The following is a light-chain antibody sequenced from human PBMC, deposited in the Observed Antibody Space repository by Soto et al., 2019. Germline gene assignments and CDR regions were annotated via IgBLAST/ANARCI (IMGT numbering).Light chain of an antibody. V-gene: IGKV3-15*01. Sequence: ETLLTQSPATLSVSPGERATLSCRASQSVRDNLAWYQQKPGQAPRLLIYGASTRAPSIPDRFSGSGFGTEFSPDNSSLQSEEFAVYYCQQHKDCPRSTFGQGTKLEIK. CDR2: GAS. CDR1: QSVRDN. CDR3: QQHKDCPRST. J-gene: IGKJ2*01.